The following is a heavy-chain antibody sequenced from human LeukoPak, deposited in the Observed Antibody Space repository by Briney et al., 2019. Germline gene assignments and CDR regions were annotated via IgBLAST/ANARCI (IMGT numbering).Heavy chain of an antibody. V-gene: IGHV3-74*01. J-gene: IGHJ3*02. CDR2: ISADGRMT. CDR3: ARGGFTYGPATLGALDI. CDR1: GFTFTDYW. D-gene: IGHD5-18*01. Sequence: GGSLRLSCAASGFTFTDYWMHWVRQAPGKGLVWVSRISADGRMTDYEDSVKGRFTVSRDNAKNTLYLQMNRVRAEDTAVYYCARGGFTYGPATLGALDIWGQGTMVPVPS.